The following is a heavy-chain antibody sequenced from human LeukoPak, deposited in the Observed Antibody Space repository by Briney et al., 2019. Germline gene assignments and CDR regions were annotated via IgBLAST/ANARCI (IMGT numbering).Heavy chain of an antibody. D-gene: IGHD3-10*01. CDR2: IIEKGNA. V-gene: IGHV4-34*01. CDR1: GGSFSSYY. CDR3: ARGYYPPRWYFDL. Sequence: PSETLSLTCALYGGSFSSYYWSWTWIRQTPEKGLKWIGEIIEKGNANYNPSLKSRVTIDLDTSKNQFSLKLTSMTAADTAMYYCARGYYPPRWYFDLWGRGTLVTVSS. J-gene: IGHJ2*01.